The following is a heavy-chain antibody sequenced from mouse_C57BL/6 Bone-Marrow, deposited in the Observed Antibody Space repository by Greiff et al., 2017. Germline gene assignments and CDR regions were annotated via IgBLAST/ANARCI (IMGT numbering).Heavy chain of an antibody. CDR3: AKRDYCGSVFDY. Sequence: VQLQESGPGLVAPSPRLSISCTVSGYSLTSYGVSWVSQPPGKGLEWLGVIWGGGCTNYHSALLSSMSISKDNSKSQVFVKQNCLQTDDTATYYGAKRDYCGSVFDYRRQGTTLTVSS. V-gene: IGHV2-3*01. D-gene: IGHD1-1*01. J-gene: IGHJ2*01. CDR1: GYSLTSYG. CDR2: IWGGGCT.